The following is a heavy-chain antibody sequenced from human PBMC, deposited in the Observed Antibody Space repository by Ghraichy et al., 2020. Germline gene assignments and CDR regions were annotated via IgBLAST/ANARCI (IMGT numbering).Heavy chain of an antibody. CDR2: INQSGRT. J-gene: IGHJ4*02. CDR3: ARGRYCSSTSCPALLHYFDY. Sequence: SETLSLTCAVYGGSFSGYYWSWIRQPPGKGPEWIGEINQSGRTNDNPSLQSRVTLSLDTSKNQFSLKLSSVTAADTAVYYCARGRYCSSTSCPALLHYFDYWGQGTLVTVSS. D-gene: IGHD2-2*01. V-gene: IGHV4-34*01. CDR1: GGSFSGYY.